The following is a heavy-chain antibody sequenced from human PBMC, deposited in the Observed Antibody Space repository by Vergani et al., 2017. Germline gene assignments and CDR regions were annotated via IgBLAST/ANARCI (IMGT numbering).Heavy chain of an antibody. J-gene: IGHJ4*02. Sequence: VQLVESGGGVVQPGRSLRLSCAASGFTFSSYEMNWVRQAPGKGLEWVSYISSSGSTIYYADSVKGRFTISRDNAKNSLYLQMNSLRAEDTAVYYCAREGGYSGYWSDYWGQGTLVTVSS. CDR3: AREGGYSGYWSDY. CDR2: ISSSGSTI. CDR1: GFTFSSYE. V-gene: IGHV3-48*03. D-gene: IGHD5-12*01.